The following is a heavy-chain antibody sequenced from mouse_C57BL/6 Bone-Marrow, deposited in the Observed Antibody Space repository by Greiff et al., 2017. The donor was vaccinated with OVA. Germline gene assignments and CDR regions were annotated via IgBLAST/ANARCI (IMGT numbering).Heavy chain of an antibody. D-gene: IGHD1-1*01. V-gene: IGHV1-26*01. CDR3: ARLTVVAPFAY. CDR2: INPNNGGT. Sequence: VKQSHGKSLEWIGDINPNNGGTSYNQKFKGKATLTVDKSSSTAYMELRSLTSEDSAVYYCARLTVVAPFAYWGQGTLVTVSA. J-gene: IGHJ3*01.